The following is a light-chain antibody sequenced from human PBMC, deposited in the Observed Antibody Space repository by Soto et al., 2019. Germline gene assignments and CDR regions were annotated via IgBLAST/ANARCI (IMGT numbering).Light chain of an antibody. CDR2: GAS. J-gene: IGKJ1*01. CDR1: QTVNSN. CDR3: QQFNNWPPWT. V-gene: IGKV3-15*01. Sequence: EIVMTQYTATLSVSPGERATLSCRASQTVNSNLAWHQQKPGQAPRLLIYGASTRAAGIPDRFSGSGSGTELTLTISGLQSDDFAVYYCQQFNNWPPWTFGQGTKVDI.